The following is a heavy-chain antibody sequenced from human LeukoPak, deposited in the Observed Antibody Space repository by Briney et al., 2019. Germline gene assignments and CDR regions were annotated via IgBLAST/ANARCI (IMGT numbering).Heavy chain of an antibody. CDR2: MNPNSGNT. D-gene: IGHD1-26*01. Sequence: ASVKVSCKASRYTFTGYDINWVRQATGQGLEWMGWMNPNSGNTGYAQKFQGRVTITRNTSISTAYMELSSLRSEDTAVYYCARWEDTGAFDIWGQGTMVTVSS. V-gene: IGHV1-8*03. CDR1: RYTFTGYD. CDR3: ARWEDTGAFDI. J-gene: IGHJ3*02.